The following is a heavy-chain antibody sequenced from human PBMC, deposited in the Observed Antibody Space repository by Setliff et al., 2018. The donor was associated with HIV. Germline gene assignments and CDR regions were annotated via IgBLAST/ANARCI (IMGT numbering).Heavy chain of an antibody. CDR3: ARVRITGTTRWFDP. CDR1: GFTFSSYA. J-gene: IGHJ5*02. V-gene: IGHV3-30*04. CDR2: ISYDGSNK. D-gene: IGHD1-7*01. Sequence: PGGSLRLSCAASGFTFSSYAMHWVRQAPGKGLEWVAVISYDGSNKYYADSVKGRFTISRDNSKNTLYLQVNSLRPEDTAMYYCARVRITGTTRWFDPWGQGTLVTVSS.